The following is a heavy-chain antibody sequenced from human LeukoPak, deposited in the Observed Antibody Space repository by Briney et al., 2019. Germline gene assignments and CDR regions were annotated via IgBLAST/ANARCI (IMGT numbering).Heavy chain of an antibody. CDR2: IYYSGRP. Sequence: PSETLSLTCTVSGGSISSYYWSWMRQPPGKRLEWIGYIYYSGRPAYNPSLKSRGTISVDTSKNHFSLKLDSVTAADTAVYYCARDRTSSGWGGYFDYWGQGALVTVSS. D-gene: IGHD6-19*01. CDR1: GGSISSYY. V-gene: IGHV4-59*01. CDR3: ARDRTSSGWGGYFDY. J-gene: IGHJ4*02.